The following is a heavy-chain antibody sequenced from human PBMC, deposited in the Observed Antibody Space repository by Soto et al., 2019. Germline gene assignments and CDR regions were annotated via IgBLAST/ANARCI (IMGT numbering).Heavy chain of an antibody. CDR3: ARGAGTGYSSSWNYFDY. V-gene: IGHV4-31*03. D-gene: IGHD6-13*01. CDR1: GGSISSGGYY. J-gene: IGHJ4*02. Sequence: TLSLTCIVSGGSISSGGYYWNWIRQHPGKGLEWIGYIFYSGTTYYNPSLESRVTISVDTSMNQISLKVNSVTAADTAVYYCARGAGTGYSSSWNYFDYWGQGTLVTVSS. CDR2: IFYSGTT.